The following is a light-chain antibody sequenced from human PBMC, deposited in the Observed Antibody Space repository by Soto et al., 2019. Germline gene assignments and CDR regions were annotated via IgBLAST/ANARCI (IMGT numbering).Light chain of an antibody. CDR1: SGLSDYA. V-gene: IGLV4-69*02. CDR2: LNSDGSN. J-gene: IGLJ2*01. Sequence: QSVLTQSPSASASLGASIKLTCTLGSGLSDYAIAWHQFRPEKGPRYLMTLNSDGSNNKVHGIPDRFSGSSSGSERYLTISNLQSDDEADYYCQTWGTGIPVVFGGGTKLTVL. CDR3: QTWGTGIPVV.